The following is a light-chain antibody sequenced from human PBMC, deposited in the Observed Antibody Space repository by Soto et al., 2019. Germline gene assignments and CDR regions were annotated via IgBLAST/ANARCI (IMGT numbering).Light chain of an antibody. CDR2: GAS. V-gene: IGKV3-15*01. Sequence: EIVMTQSPATLSVSPGEEATLPSRASQSVNSNLAWYQQKPGQAPRLLIYGASTRATGIPARFSGSGSGTDFTLTISSLQSEDFAVYYCHHYNNWLFTFGPGTKVDIK. CDR3: HHYNNWLFT. J-gene: IGKJ3*01. CDR1: QSVNSN.